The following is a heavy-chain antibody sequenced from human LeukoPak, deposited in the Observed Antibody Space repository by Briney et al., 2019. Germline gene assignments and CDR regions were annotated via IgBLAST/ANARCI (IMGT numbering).Heavy chain of an antibody. Sequence: PSETLSLTCTVSGGSISIYYWNWIRQPAGKGLEWIGRIFTSGITNYNPSLKSRVTMSVDTSKNQFSLNLSSVTAADTAVYYCARDYDYSNSSWFDPWGQGTLVTVSS. J-gene: IGHJ5*02. V-gene: IGHV4-4*07. CDR3: ARDYDYSNSSWFDP. CDR1: GGSISIYY. D-gene: IGHD4-11*01. CDR2: IFTSGIT.